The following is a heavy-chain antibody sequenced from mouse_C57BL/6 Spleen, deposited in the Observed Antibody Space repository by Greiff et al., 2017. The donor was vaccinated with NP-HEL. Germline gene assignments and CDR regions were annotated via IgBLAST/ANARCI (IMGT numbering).Heavy chain of an antibody. V-gene: IGHV1-42*01. CDR1: GYSFTGYY. CDR2: INPSTGGT. CDR3: ARGGLRGSSGFDY. J-gene: IGHJ2*01. Sequence: EVQLQQSGPELVKPGASVKISCKASGYSFTGYYMNWVKQSPEKSLEWIGEINPSTGGTTYNQKFKAKATLTVDKSSSTAYMQLKSLTSEDSAVYYCARGGLRGSSGFDYWGQGTTLTVSS. D-gene: IGHD3-2*02.